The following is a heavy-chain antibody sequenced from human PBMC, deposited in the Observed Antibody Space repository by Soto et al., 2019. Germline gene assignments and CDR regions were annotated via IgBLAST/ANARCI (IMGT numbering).Heavy chain of an antibody. J-gene: IGHJ4*02. Sequence: EVQLLESGGGLVQPGGSLRLSCAASGFTFSSYAMSWVRQAPGKGLEWVSAISGSGGSTYYADSVKGRFTISRDNSKNTLYLQMNSLRAEDTAVYYCAKAGVSRYSRGWGGDYWGQGTLVTVSS. CDR3: AKAGVSRYSRGWGGDY. D-gene: IGHD6-19*01. V-gene: IGHV3-23*01. CDR2: ISGSGGST. CDR1: GFTFSSYA.